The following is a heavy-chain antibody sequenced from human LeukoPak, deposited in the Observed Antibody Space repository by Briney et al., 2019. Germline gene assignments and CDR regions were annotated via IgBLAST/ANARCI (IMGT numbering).Heavy chain of an antibody. D-gene: IGHD6-19*01. CDR2: ISYDGSNK. Sequence: PGGSLRLSCAASGFTFSSYAMHWVCQAPGKGLEWVAVISYDGSNKYYADSVKGRFTISRDNSKNTLYLQMNSLRAEDTAVYYCARDPPSEQWPPLQYFQHWGQGTLATVSS. CDR1: GFTFSSYA. J-gene: IGHJ1*01. CDR3: ARDPPSEQWPPLQYFQH. V-gene: IGHV3-30-3*01.